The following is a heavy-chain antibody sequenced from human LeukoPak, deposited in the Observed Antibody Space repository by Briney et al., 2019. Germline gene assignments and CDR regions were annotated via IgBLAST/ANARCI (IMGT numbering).Heavy chain of an antibody. D-gene: IGHD6-13*01. CDR1: GFTFSSYW. CDR2: IKQDGSEK. V-gene: IGHV3-7*01. Sequence: GGSLRLSCAASGFTFSSYWMSWVRQAPGKGLEWVANIKQDGSEKYYVDSVKGRFTISRDNAKNSLYLQMNSLRAEDTAVYYCARDLIAAAGYNFDYWGQGTLVTVSS. J-gene: IGHJ4*02. CDR3: ARDLIAAAGYNFDY.